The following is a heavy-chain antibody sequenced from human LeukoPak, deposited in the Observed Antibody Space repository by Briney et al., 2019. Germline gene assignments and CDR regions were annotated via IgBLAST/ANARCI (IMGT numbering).Heavy chain of an antibody. J-gene: IGHJ4*02. Sequence: SETLSLTCTVSGGSISSSSYYWGWIHQPPGKGLEWIGSIYYSGSTNYNPSLKSRDTISVDTSKNQFSLKLSSVTAADTAVYYCARRNYYDSSYLFDYWGQGTLVTVSS. CDR3: ARRNYYDSSYLFDY. CDR2: IYYSGST. V-gene: IGHV4-39*07. D-gene: IGHD3-22*01. CDR1: GGSISSSSYY.